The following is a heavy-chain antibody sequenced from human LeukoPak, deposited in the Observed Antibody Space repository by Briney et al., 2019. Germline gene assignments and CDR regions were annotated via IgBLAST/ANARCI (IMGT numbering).Heavy chain of an antibody. CDR1: RFTVSGNY. J-gene: IGHJ4*02. D-gene: IGHD6-13*01. CDR2: IPSAGTYI. V-gene: IGHV3-21*01. Sequence: GGSLRLSCASSRFTVSGNYMTWVRQAPGKGLEWVSSIPSAGTYIYYADSVKGRFTISRDNAKNSLYLQMNSLRAEDTAVYYCARDLGYGSIGLYHYFAYWGQGTLVTVSS. CDR3: ARDLGYGSIGLYHYFAY.